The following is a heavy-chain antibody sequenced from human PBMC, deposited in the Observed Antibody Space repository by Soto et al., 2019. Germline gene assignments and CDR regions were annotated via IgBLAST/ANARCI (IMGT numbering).Heavy chain of an antibody. Sequence: QVQLQQWGAGLLKPSETLSLTCAVYGGSFSGYYWSWIRQPPGKGLEWIGEINHSGSRNYNPSLKRRVAISVATSKSQIPLKLSPVPAADSAAYYWAREPRRDYDFWPHTGWFDPWGQGTLVTVSS. J-gene: IGHJ5*02. CDR1: GGSFSGYY. V-gene: IGHV4-34*01. CDR2: INHSGSR. CDR3: AREPRRDYDFWPHTGWFDP. D-gene: IGHD3-3*01.